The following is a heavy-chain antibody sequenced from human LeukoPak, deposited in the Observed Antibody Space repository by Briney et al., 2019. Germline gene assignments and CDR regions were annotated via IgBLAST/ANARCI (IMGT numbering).Heavy chain of an antibody. V-gene: IGHV4-38-2*02. J-gene: IGHJ4*02. CDR1: GGSISSYY. D-gene: IGHD5-18*01. CDR3: ARVAYTYDGRCDY. CDR2: VYHSGTT. Sequence: SETLSLTCTVSGGSISSYYWGWIRQPPGRGLEWIGSVYHSGTTHYNPSLKSRVIISVDTSKNQFSLKLSSVTAADTAVYYCARVAYTYDGRCDYWGQGTLVTVSS.